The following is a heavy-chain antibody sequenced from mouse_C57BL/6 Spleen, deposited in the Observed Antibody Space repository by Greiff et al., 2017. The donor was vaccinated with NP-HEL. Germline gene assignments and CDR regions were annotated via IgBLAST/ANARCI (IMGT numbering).Heavy chain of an antibody. Sequence: VQLKESGPGLVKPSQSLSLTCSVTGYSITSGYFWNWIRQFPGNQLEWMGYISYDGSNNYNPSLKNRISITRDTSKNQFFLKLNSVTTEDTATYYCARDTHYGNYFDYWGQGTTLTVSS. V-gene: IGHV3-6*01. J-gene: IGHJ2*01. CDR1: GYSITSGYF. CDR2: ISYDGSN. D-gene: IGHD2-1*01. CDR3: ARDTHYGNYFDY.